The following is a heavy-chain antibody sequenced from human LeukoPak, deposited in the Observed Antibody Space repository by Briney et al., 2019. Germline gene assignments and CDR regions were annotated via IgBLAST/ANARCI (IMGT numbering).Heavy chain of an antibody. V-gene: IGHV4-34*01. CDR2: INHSGST. Sequence: KSSETLSLTCGVYGGSFSGYHWSWIRQPPGRGVEWIGEINHSGSTNYNPSLKSRVTISVDTSKNQFSLKLSSVTAADTAVYYCARGVRYYYDSSGYWIDYWGQGTLVTVSS. CDR3: ARGVRYYYDSSGYWIDY. CDR1: GGSFSGYH. D-gene: IGHD3-22*01. J-gene: IGHJ4*02.